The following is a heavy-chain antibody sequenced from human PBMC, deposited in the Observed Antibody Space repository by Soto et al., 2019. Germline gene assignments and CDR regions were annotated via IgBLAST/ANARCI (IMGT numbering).Heavy chain of an antibody. D-gene: IGHD1-26*01. Sequence: ASVKVSCKASGYTFTGYYMHWVRQAPGQGLEWMGWINPNSGGTNYAQKFQGRVTMTRDTSISTAYMELSRLRSDDTAVYYCARASGSYYRTPDSEYFQHWGQGTLVTVSS. CDR1: GYTFTGYY. J-gene: IGHJ1*01. CDR3: ARASGSYYRTPDSEYFQH. V-gene: IGHV1-2*02. CDR2: INPNSGGT.